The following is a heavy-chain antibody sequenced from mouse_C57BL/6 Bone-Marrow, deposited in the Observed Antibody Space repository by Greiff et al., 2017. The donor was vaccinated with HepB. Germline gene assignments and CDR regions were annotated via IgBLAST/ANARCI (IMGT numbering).Heavy chain of an antibody. V-gene: IGHV1-50*01. Sequence: VQGVESGAELVKPGASVKLSCKASGYTFTSYWMQWVKQRPGQGLEWIGEIDPSDSYTNYNQKFKGKATLTVDTSSSTAYMQLSSLTSEDSAVYYCARDDYEEWFAYWGQGTLVTVSA. D-gene: IGHD2-4*01. CDR3: ARDDYEEWFAY. J-gene: IGHJ3*01. CDR1: GYTFTSYW. CDR2: IDPSDSYT.